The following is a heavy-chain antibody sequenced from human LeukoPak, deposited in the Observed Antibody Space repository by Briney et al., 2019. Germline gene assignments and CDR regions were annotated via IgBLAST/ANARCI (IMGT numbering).Heavy chain of an antibody. Sequence: SETLPLTCAVSGYSISTGYHWGWVRQPPGKGLEWIGSIYHSGSTFYNSSLKSQVTISVDTSKNQYSLKLSSVTAADTAVYYCARSFWNYGAFDIWGQGTMVTVSS. J-gene: IGHJ3*02. CDR2: IYHSGST. CDR1: GYSISTGYH. D-gene: IGHD1-7*01. V-gene: IGHV4-38-2*01. CDR3: ARSFWNYGAFDI.